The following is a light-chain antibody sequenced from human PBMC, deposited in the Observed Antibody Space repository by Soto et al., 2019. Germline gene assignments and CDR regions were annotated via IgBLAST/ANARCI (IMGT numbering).Light chain of an antibody. V-gene: IGKV3-11*01. CDR1: QSVKTF. CDR3: QQRSNWPIT. Sequence: EIVLTQSPATLSLSPGERATLSCRASQSVKTFLVWYQQKPGQAPRLLIYDASNRATGIPARFSGSGSGTDFTLTISSLEPEEFAVYYCQQRSNWPITFGQGTRLEI. J-gene: IGKJ5*01. CDR2: DAS.